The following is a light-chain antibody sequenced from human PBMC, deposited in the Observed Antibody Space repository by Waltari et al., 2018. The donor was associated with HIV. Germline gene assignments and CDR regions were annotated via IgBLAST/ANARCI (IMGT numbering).Light chain of an antibody. J-gene: IGKJ4*01. CDR1: QSVSSN. V-gene: IGKV3-15*01. Sequence: EIVMTQSPATLSVSPGERATLSCRASQSVSSNLAWYQQKPGQAPRLLIYGASTRATGIPARFSGSGSGTEFTLTISSLQSEDFAFYYCQQYSNWLSFGGGTKV. CDR2: GAS. CDR3: QQYSNWLS.